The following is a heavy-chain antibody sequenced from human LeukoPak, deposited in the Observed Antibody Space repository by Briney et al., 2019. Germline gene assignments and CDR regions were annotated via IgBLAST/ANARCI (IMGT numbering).Heavy chain of an antibody. Sequence: GGSLRLSCAASGFTFSSYGMHWVRQAPGKGLEWVAFIRYDGSNKYYADSVKGRFTISRDNSKNTLYLQMNSLRAEDTAVYYCAKATTSLTNWFDPWGQGTLVTVSS. CDR3: AKATTSLTNWFDP. V-gene: IGHV3-30*02. D-gene: IGHD1-14*01. CDR2: IRYDGSNK. J-gene: IGHJ5*02. CDR1: GFTFSSYG.